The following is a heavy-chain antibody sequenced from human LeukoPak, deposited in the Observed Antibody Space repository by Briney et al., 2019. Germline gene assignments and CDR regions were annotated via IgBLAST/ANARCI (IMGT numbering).Heavy chain of an antibody. CDR2: IYYSGST. D-gene: IGHD2-2*02. Sequence: PSETLSLTCTVSGGSISSSSYYWGWIRQPPGKGLEWIGSIYYSGSTYYNPSLKSRVTISVDTSKNQFSLKLSSVTAADTAVYYCARWGFGIVVVRAAIREAFGQPAFTDPSDYWGQGTLVTVSS. J-gene: IGHJ4*02. CDR3: ARWGFGIVVVRAAIREAFGQPAFTDPSDY. CDR1: GGSISSSSYY. V-gene: IGHV4-39*01.